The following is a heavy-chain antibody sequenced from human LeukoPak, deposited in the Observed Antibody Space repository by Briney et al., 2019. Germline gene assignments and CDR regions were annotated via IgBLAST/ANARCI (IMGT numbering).Heavy chain of an antibody. V-gene: IGHV4-30-4*01. Sequence: SETLSLTCTVSGVSISSGDYYWSWIRQPPGKGLEWIGYIYYSGSTYYNPSLKSRVTISVDTSKNQLSLKLSSVTAADTAVYYCARDGIGYCSGGSCYSPLGYWGQGTLVTASS. J-gene: IGHJ4*02. CDR1: GVSISSGDYY. D-gene: IGHD2-15*01. CDR2: IYYSGST. CDR3: ARDGIGYCSGGSCYSPLGY.